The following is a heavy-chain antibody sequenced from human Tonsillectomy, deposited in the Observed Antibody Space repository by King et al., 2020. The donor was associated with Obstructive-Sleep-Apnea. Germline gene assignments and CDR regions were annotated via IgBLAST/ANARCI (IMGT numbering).Heavy chain of an antibody. J-gene: IGHJ3*02. Sequence: EVQLVESGAEVKKHGESLKSSCKGAGYSFTSYWIGWVRLMPGKGLEWLWIIYPGDSDTRYIPSFQGQVTMSADKCISTAYLQWSSLKASDTAMYYCARPQGGGINDALDIWGQGTMVTVSS. CDR1: GYSFTSYW. CDR2: IYPGDSDT. CDR3: ARPQGGGINDALDI. D-gene: IGHD3-16*01. V-gene: IGHV5-51*01.